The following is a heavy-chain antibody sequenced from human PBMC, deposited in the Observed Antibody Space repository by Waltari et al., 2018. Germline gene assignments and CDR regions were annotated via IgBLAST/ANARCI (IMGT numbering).Heavy chain of an antibody. V-gene: IGHV4-34*01. Sequence: QVQLQQWGPGLLKPSETLSLTCVVSGGSFSDYSWAWIRQPPGKGLEGSGAIGPGRGTNPSPALKSRVTMSVDTSKRQVSLLLASVTAADTAVYYCARGYTLEVRPLTLKRATHDLLDVWGPGTMVTVSS. CDR2: IGPGRGT. CDR3: ARGYTLEVRPLTLKRATHDLLDV. D-gene: IGHD3-22*01. J-gene: IGHJ3*01. CDR1: GGSFSDYS.